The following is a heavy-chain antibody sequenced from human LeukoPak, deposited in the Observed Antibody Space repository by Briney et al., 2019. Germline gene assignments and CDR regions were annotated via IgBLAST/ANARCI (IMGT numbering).Heavy chain of an antibody. CDR1: GYTFTSYY. D-gene: IGHD3-3*01. V-gene: IGHV1-46*01. Sequence: ASVKVSCKASGYTFTSYYMHWVRQAPGQGLEWMGIINPSGGSTSYAQKFQGRVTMTRDTSTSTVYMELSSPRSEDTAVYYCARAFERFLEWPLLDYYYGMDVWGQGTTVTVSS. CDR3: ARAFERFLEWPLLDYYYGMDV. J-gene: IGHJ6*02. CDR2: INPSGGST.